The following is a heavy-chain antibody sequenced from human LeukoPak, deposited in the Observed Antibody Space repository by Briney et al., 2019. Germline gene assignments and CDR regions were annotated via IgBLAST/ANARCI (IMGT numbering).Heavy chain of an antibody. CDR3: ARDRPLAYCGGDCYLDY. J-gene: IGHJ4*02. D-gene: IGHD2-21*02. V-gene: IGHV1-2*02. CDR2: INPNSGGT. Sequence: ASVKVSCKASGYTFTGYYMHWVRQAPGQGLEWMGWINPNSGGTNYAQKLQGRVTMTTDTSTSTAYMELRSLRSDDTAVYYCARDRPLAYCGGDCYLDYWGQGTLVTVSS. CDR1: GYTFTGYY.